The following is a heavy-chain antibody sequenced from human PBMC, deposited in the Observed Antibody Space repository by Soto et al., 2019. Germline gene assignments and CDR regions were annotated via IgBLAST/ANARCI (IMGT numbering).Heavy chain of an antibody. CDR2: IYYIGNS. D-gene: IGHD6-13*01. V-gene: IGHV4-59*08. Sequence: SETLSLTCTFSGTSISNYYWNWIRQSPGKRLEWIGYIYYIGNSKYNPSLEGRVTISLDTSKSQFSLKLTSVTAADTAMYYCARHALTYSSSWYSFGYWGQGTLVTVSS. J-gene: IGHJ4*02. CDR3: ARHALTYSSSWYSFGY. CDR1: GTSISNYY.